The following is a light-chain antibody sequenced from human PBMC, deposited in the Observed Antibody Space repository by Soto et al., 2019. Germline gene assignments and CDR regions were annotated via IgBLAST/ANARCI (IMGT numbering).Light chain of an antibody. J-gene: IGKJ1*01. CDR2: GAS. CDR1: QSVSSN. Sequence: DIVMRQSPATLSVSPGERATLSCRASQSVSSNLAWYQQKPGQAPRLLIYGASTRATGIPARFSGSGSGTEFTLTISSLQSEDFAVYYCQQYNXWPWTFGQGXKVDIK. CDR3: QQYNXWPWT. V-gene: IGKV3-15*01.